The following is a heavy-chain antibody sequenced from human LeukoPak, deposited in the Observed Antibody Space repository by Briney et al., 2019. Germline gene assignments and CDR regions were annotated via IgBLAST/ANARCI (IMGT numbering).Heavy chain of an antibody. D-gene: IGHD4-17*01. J-gene: IGHJ5*02. Sequence: SVKVSFKASVGTFSSYASSWVGPAPGQALDWMGRIIPIFGTANYAQKFQGRVTITTDESTSTAYMELSSLRSEDTAVYYCASLYGDYSFDPWGQGTLVTVSS. V-gene: IGHV1-69*05. CDR1: VGTFSSYA. CDR2: IIPIFGTA. CDR3: ASLYGDYSFDP.